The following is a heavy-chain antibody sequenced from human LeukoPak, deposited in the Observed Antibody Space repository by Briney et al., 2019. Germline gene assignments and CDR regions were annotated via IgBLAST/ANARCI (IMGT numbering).Heavy chain of an antibody. V-gene: IGHV3-23*01. CDR1: GFSFSTYS. Sequence: GGSLTLSCAGSGFSFSTYSMNWVRQAPGKGLEWVSGITGSGANTYYADSVKGRFTISRDNSKNTLYLRMNSLRAEDTAVYYCYYYDSSGFYPQTKVDYWGQGTLVTVSS. CDR3: YYYDSSGFYPQTKVDY. D-gene: IGHD3-22*01. CDR2: ITGSGANT. J-gene: IGHJ4*02.